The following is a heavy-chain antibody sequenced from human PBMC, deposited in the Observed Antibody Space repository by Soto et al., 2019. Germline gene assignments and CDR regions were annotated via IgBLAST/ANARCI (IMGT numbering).Heavy chain of an antibody. CDR1: GGSISSYD. J-gene: IGHJ6*02. V-gene: IGHV4-4*07. CDR3: ARENLRFLEWLSQAPYYYGMDV. D-gene: IGHD3-3*01. CDR2: IYTSGST. Sequence: SETLSLTCTVSGGSISSYDGRWIRQPAGKGLEWIGRIYTSGSTNYNPPLKSRVTMSVDTSKNQFSLKLSSVTAEDTAVYYCARENLRFLEWLSQAPYYYGMDVWGQGTTVTVSS.